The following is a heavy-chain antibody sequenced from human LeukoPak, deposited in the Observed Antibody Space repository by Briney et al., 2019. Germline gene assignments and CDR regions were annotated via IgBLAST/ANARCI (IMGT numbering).Heavy chain of an antibody. V-gene: IGHV3-21*01. D-gene: IGHD5-12*01. CDR2: ISSSSSYI. J-gene: IGHJ6*03. Sequence: GGSLRLSCAASGFTFSSYSMNWVRQAPGRGLEWVSSISSSSSYIYYADSVKGRFTISRDNAKNSLYLQMNSLRAEDTAVYYCARYLATSYYYYYYMDVWGKGTTVTVSS. CDR3: ARYLATSYYYYYYMDV. CDR1: GFTFSSYS.